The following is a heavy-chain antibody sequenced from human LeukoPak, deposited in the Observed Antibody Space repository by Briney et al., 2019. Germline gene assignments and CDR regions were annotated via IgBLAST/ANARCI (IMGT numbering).Heavy chain of an antibody. V-gene: IGHV4-39*01. CDR1: GGSISSGNHF. J-gene: IGHJ4*02. Sequence: SETLSLTCTVSGGSISSGNHFWGWIRQPPGQGLEGFGLIYYSGRTYFNPSLKSRVTISVDTSKNQFSLKLSSVTAAQTAVFYCATRAYSSSSFVYWGQGTLVTVSS. CDR3: ATRAYSSSSFVY. D-gene: IGHD6-6*01. CDR2: IYYSGRT.